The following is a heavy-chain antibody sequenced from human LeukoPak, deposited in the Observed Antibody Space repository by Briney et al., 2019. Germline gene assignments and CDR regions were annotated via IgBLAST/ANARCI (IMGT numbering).Heavy chain of an antibody. V-gene: IGHV3-30*19. D-gene: IGHD3-16*01. CDR3: ARDPGEAHYYGMDV. Sequence: PGRSLRLSCAASGFTFSSYGMHWVRQAPGKGLEWVAVIWYDGSNKYYADSVKGRFTISRDNSKNTLYLQMNSLRAEDTAVYYCARDPGEAHYYGMDVWGQGTTVTVSS. CDR1: GFTFSSYG. CDR2: IWYDGSNK. J-gene: IGHJ6*02.